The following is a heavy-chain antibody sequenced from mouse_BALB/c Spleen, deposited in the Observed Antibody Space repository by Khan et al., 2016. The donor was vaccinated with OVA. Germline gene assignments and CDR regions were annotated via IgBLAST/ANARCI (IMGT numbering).Heavy chain of an antibody. CDR3: ARNSFVAWFTY. V-gene: IGHV1S135*01. Sequence: VQLKQSGPELMKPGASVKISCKASGYSFTSYYIHWMMQSHGKSLEWIGYIDPFSGGTTYNQKFKGQATLTVDKSSSTVYILLSNLTSEDSAVYYCARNSFVAWFTYWGQGTLVTVSA. D-gene: IGHD2-12*01. J-gene: IGHJ3*01. CDR1: GYSFTSYY. CDR2: IDPFSGGT.